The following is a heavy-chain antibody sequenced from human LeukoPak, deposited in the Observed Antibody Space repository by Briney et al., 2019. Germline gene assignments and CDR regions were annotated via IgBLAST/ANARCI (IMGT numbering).Heavy chain of an antibody. CDR3: ARGVTGYSSGWYPDY. CDR1: GYSISSGYY. Sequence: PSETLSLTCAVSGYSISSGYYWGWIRQPPGKGLEWIGSIYHSGSTYYNPSLKSRVTISVDTSKNRFSLKLSSVTAADTAVYYCARGVTGYSSGWYPDYWGQGTLVTVSS. D-gene: IGHD6-19*01. V-gene: IGHV4-38-2*01. J-gene: IGHJ4*02. CDR2: IYHSGST.